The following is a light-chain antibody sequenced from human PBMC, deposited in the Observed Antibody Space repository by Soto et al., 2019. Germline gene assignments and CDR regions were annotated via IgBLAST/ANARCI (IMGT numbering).Light chain of an antibody. CDR1: QSVSSSY. J-gene: IGKJ3*01. V-gene: IGKV3-20*01. Sequence: EIVLTQSPGTLSLSPGERATLSCRASQSVSSSYLAWYQQKPGQAPRLLIYGASSRATGIPDRFSVSGSGTDFTLTISRLEPEDFAVYYWQHYGTSALFGPGTTVDIK. CDR3: QHYGTSAL. CDR2: GAS.